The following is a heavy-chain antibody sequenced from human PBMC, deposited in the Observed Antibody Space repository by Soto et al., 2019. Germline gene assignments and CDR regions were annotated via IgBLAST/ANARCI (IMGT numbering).Heavy chain of an antibody. V-gene: IGHV3-30-3*01. Sequence: PGGSLRLSCAASGFTFSSYAMHWVRQAPGKGLEWVAVISYDGSNKYYADSVKGRFTISRDNSKNTLYLQMNSLRAEDTAVYYCARDLNYDFWSGYYNGFDYWGQGTLVTVSS. J-gene: IGHJ4*02. CDR2: ISYDGSNK. D-gene: IGHD3-3*01. CDR1: GFTFSSYA. CDR3: ARDLNYDFWSGYYNGFDY.